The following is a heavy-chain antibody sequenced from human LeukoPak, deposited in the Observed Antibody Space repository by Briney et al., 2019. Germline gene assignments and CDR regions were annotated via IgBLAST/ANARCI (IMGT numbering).Heavy chain of an antibody. D-gene: IGHD3-10*01. J-gene: IGHJ6*03. CDR1: GFTFSSYW. CDR2: INQDGGEK. Sequence: PGGSLRLSCAASGFTFSSYWMSWARQAPGKGLEWVANINQDGGEKYYEDSVKGRFTISRDNAKKSLYLQMKRLTAEDTAVYYCARRSGVRVTYYSDDFYMGVWGKGTTVTVSS. CDR3: ARRSGVRVTYYSDDFYMGV. V-gene: IGHV3-7*01.